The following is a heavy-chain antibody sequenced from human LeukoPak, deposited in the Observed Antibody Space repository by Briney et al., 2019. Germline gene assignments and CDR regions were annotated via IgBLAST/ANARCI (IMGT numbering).Heavy chain of an antibody. Sequence: SETLSLTCTVSGGSISSYYWSWIRQPPGKGLEWIGYVYYSGTTDYNPSLKSRVTISIDTSKNQFSLRLSSVTAADTAVYYCARENDRYGRIDYWGQGTLVTVSS. CDR2: VYYSGTT. D-gene: IGHD5-18*01. CDR1: GGSISSYY. J-gene: IGHJ4*02. CDR3: ARENDRYGRIDY. V-gene: IGHV4-59*01.